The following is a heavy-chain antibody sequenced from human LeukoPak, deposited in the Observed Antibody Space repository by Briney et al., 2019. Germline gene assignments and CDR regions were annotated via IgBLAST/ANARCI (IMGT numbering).Heavy chain of an antibody. CDR3: ATDIYSSGWYGFDY. D-gene: IGHD6-19*01. CDR2: FDPEDGET. J-gene: IGHJ4*02. CDR1: GYTLTELS. Sequence: ASVKVSCKVSGYTLTELSMHWVRQAPGKGLEWMGGFDPEDGETIYAQKFQGRVTMTEDTSTDTAYMELSSLRSEDTAVYYCATDIYSSGWYGFDYWGQGTLVTVSS. V-gene: IGHV1-24*01.